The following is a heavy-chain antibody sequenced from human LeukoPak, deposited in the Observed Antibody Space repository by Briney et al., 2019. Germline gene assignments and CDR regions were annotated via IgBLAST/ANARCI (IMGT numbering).Heavy chain of an antibody. CDR1: GYTFTGYY. Sequence: GASVKVSCKASGYTFTGYYMHWVRQAPGQGLEWMGWINPNSGGTNYAQKFQGRVTMTRDTSISTAYMEPSRLRSDDTAVYYCARYCSSTSCSRGFDYWGQGTLVTVSS. V-gene: IGHV1-2*02. D-gene: IGHD2-2*01. CDR2: INPNSGGT. J-gene: IGHJ4*02. CDR3: ARYCSSTSCSRGFDY.